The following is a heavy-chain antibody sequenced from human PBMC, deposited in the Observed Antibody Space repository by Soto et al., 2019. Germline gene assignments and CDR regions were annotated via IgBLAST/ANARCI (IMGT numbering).Heavy chain of an antibody. V-gene: IGHV1-2*02. D-gene: IGHD3-22*01. CDR2: INPNSGGT. CDR1: GYTFTGYY. J-gene: IGHJ4*02. CDR3: ACWGYYDSKIDY. Sequence: QVQLVQSGAEVKKPGASVKVSCKASGYTFTGYYMHWVRQAPGQGLEWMGWINPNSGGTNYAQKVQGRVTVTRDTSISTAYMELSRLRSDDMAVYYCACWGYYDSKIDYWGQGTLVTVSS.